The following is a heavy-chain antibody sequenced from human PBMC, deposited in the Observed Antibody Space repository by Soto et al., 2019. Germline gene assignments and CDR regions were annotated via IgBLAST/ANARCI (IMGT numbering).Heavy chain of an antibody. Sequence: EVQLLESGGGLVQPGGSLRLSCAASGFTFSSYAMSWVRQAPGKGLEWVSAISGSGGSTYYADSVKGRFTISRDNSKNTLYLQMNSLRAEDMAVYYCAKDSGLVYGLPDYWGQGTLVTVSS. CDR3: AKDSGLVYGLPDY. CDR2: ISGSGGST. D-gene: IGHD2-15*01. CDR1: GFTFSSYA. V-gene: IGHV3-23*01. J-gene: IGHJ4*02.